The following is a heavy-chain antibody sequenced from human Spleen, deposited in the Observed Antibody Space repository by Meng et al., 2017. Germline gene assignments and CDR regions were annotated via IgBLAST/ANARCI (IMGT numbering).Heavy chain of an antibody. Sequence: GESLKISCAASGFTFSSFWMTWVRQAPGKGLEWVSAISGSGGSTYYADSVKGRFIISRDNSKNTLYLQMNSLRAEDTAVYYCAKRGAFWRSSYYFDYWGQGTLVTVSS. CDR2: ISGSGGST. D-gene: IGHD3-3*01. CDR1: GFTFSSFW. J-gene: IGHJ4*02. CDR3: AKRGAFWRSSYYFDY. V-gene: IGHV3-23*01.